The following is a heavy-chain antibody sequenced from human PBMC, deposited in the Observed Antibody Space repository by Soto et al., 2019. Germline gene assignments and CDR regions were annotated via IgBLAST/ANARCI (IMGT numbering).Heavy chain of an antibody. CDR2: ISSSSSYV. CDR1: GFTFSSYS. CDR3: ARGRATGSSGWYDY. D-gene: IGHD6-19*01. Sequence: PGGSLRLSCAASGFTFSSYSMNWVRQAPGKGLEWVSSISSSSSYVYYADSVKGRFTISRDNAKNSLYLQMNSLRAEDTAVYYCARGRATGSSGWYDYWGQGTLVTVSS. V-gene: IGHV3-21*01. J-gene: IGHJ4*02.